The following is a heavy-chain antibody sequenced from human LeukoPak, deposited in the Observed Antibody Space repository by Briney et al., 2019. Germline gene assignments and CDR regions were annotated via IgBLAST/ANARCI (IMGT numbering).Heavy chain of an antibody. V-gene: IGHV5-51*01. CDR1: GYTLTTFW. CDR2: IYPGDSDT. CDR3: ARRKGCSSTSCPPDF. Sequence: GESLKISCRGSGYTLTTFWIGWVRQMPGKGLEWMGIIYPGDSDTRYSPSFQGQVTMSVDKSINTAYLQWSSLKASDTAMYYCARRKGCSSTSCPPDFWGQGTLVTVSS. J-gene: IGHJ4*02. D-gene: IGHD2-2*01.